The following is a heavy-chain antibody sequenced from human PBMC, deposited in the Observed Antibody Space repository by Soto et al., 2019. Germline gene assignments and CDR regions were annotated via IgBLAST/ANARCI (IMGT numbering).Heavy chain of an antibody. J-gene: IGHJ4*02. CDR1: GYDFTTYG. V-gene: IGHV1-18*01. D-gene: IGHD1-1*01. Sequence: QVHLVQSGAEVKKPGASVKVSCKGSGYDFTTYGITWVRQAPGQGLEWMAWISAHNGNTDYAQKLQGRVTVTRDTSTSTAYMELRSLRSDDSAMYYCARGRYGDYWGQGALVTVPS. CDR3: ARGRYGDY. CDR2: ISAHNGNT.